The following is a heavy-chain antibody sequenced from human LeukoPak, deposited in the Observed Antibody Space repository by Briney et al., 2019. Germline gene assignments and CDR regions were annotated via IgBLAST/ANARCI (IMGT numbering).Heavy chain of an antibody. CDR2: INWAGTNT. Sequence: PGESLRLSCAASGGTIGDYGMSWVRQAPGKGLEWVSGINWAGTNTFYAESVKGRFTISRDTAENSLFLQMNSLRDDDTAFYYCVKDVSSNWYSFDHWGQGTLVTVSS. CDR3: VKDVSSNWYSFDH. V-gene: IGHV3-20*04. D-gene: IGHD1-1*01. CDR1: GGTIGDYG. J-gene: IGHJ4*02.